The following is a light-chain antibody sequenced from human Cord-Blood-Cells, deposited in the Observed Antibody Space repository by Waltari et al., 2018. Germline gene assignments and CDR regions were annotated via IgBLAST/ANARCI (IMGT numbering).Light chain of an antibody. V-gene: IGLV2-23*02. CDR2: EVS. CDR1: SSDVGSYNL. J-gene: IGLJ2*01. CDR3: CSYAGSSTFV. Sequence: QSALPPPASVSGSPGQSITISCPGTSSDVGSYNLVSWYQQHPGKAPKLMIYEVSKRPSGVSNRFSGSKSGNTASLTISGLQAEDEADYYCCSYAGSSTFVFGGGTKLTVL.